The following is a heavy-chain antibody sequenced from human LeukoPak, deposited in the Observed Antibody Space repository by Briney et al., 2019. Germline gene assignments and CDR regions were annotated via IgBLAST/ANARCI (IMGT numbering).Heavy chain of an antibody. D-gene: IGHD4-17*01. CDR1: GFTFSSYW. CDR3: ARDYVTTGWFDY. Sequence: GGSLRLSCAASGFTFSSYWMSWVRQAPGKGLEWVANIKEDGSEKHYVDSVKGRFTISRDNAKNSLFLQMNSLRAEDTAVYYCARDYVTTGWFDYWGQGTLVTVPS. J-gene: IGHJ4*02. V-gene: IGHV3-7*03. CDR2: IKEDGSEK.